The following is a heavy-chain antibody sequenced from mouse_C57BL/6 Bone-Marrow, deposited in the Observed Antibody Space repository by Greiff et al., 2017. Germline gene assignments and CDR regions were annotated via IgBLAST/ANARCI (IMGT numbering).Heavy chain of an antibody. CDR2: INPSSGYT. V-gene: IGHV1-7*01. CDR3: ARPFYYGNYGFAY. CDR1: GYTFTSYW. J-gene: IGHJ3*01. Sequence: QVQLKQPGAELAKPGASVKLSCKASGYTFTSYWMHWVKQRPGQGLEWIGYINPSSGYTKYNQKFKDKATLTADKSSSTAYMQLSSLTYEDSAVYYCARPFYYGNYGFAYGGQGTLVTVSA. D-gene: IGHD2-1*01.